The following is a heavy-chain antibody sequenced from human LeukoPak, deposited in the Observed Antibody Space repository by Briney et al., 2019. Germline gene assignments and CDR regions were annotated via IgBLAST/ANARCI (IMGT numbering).Heavy chain of an antibody. CDR3: AQDQGYYGSGSYKEFFRH. V-gene: IGHV3-23*01. CDR1: GFTFSSYA. J-gene: IGHJ1*01. CDR2: ISGHGDGT. Sequence: GGSLRLSCAASGFTFSSYAMSWVRQAPGKGLEWVSAISGHGDGTYYADSVKGRFTISRDNSKNTVYLQMNSLRAEDTAVYHCAQDQGYYGSGSYKEFFRHWGQGTLVTVSS. D-gene: IGHD3-10*01.